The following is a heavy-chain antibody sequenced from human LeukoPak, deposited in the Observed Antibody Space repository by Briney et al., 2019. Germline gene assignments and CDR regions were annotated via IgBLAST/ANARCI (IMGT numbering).Heavy chain of an antibody. CDR2: INHSGST. Sequence: NPSETLSLTCAVYGGSFSGYYWSWIRQPPGKGLEWIGEINHSGSTNYNPSLKSRVAISVGTSKNQFSLKLSSVTAADTAVYYCARLLPHGPYDILTGYYKHAFDIWGQGTMVTVSS. CDR1: GGSFSGYY. D-gene: IGHD3-9*01. J-gene: IGHJ3*02. V-gene: IGHV4-34*01. CDR3: ARLLPHGPYDILTGYYKHAFDI.